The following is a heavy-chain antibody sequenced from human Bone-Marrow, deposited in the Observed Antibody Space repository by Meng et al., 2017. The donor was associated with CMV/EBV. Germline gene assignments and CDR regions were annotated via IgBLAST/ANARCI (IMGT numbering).Heavy chain of an antibody. CDR3: ARVPPGVRYCSSTSCYLLEPPDGWFDP. V-gene: IGHV1-18*01. D-gene: IGHD2-2*01. CDR2: ISAHNGNT. CDR1: GYTFTSYG. Sequence: ASVKVSCKASGYTFTSYGISWVRQAPGQGLEWMGWISAHNGNTNYAQKLQGRVTMTTDTSTSTAYMELRSLRSDDTAVYYCARVPPGVRYCSSTSCYLLEPPDGWFDPWGQGTRVTVSS. J-gene: IGHJ5*02.